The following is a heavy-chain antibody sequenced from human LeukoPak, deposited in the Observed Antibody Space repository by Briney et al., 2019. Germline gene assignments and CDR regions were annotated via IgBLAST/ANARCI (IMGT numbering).Heavy chain of an antibody. V-gene: IGHV4-34*01. D-gene: IGHD4-11*01. Sequence: PSETLSLTCGLFGRSIIGYHWNWIRQSPGKRLEWIGEINHSGSANYNPSFKSRVTISLDTSKNQFSLELRSVTAADTAVYYCARDPTTVVSVPYYFDDWGQGTLVTVSS. CDR1: GRSIIGYH. CDR3: ARDPTTVVSVPYYFDD. CDR2: INHSGSA. J-gene: IGHJ4*02.